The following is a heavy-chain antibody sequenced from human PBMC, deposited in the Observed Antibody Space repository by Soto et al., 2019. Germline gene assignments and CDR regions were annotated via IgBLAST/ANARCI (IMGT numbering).Heavy chain of an antibody. J-gene: IGHJ4*02. Sequence: QVQLVQSGAEVKKPGSSVKVSCKASGGTFSPYTINWGRQAPGQGLEWMGRIIRFHGVTNYGQKFQARVTITEDKPTSTAYMELSGLRFEDTAMYYCTRDWEITVSTWSFGGFWGRGTLVNVSS. CDR1: GGTFSPYT. V-gene: IGHV1-69*08. CDR2: IIRFHGVT. CDR3: TRDWEITVSTWSFGGF. D-gene: IGHD3-10*01.